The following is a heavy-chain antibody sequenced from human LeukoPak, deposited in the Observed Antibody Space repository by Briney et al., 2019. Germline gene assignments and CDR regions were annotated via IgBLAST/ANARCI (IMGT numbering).Heavy chain of an antibody. V-gene: IGHV4-30-2*01. CDR3: ARYGGSGTYFFDY. D-gene: IGHD3-10*01. CDR2: IYDSGST. CDR1: GGSISSSSYS. Sequence: SETLSLTCTVSGGSISSSSYSWSWIRQPPGMNLEWIGYIYDSGSTYYNPSLKSRVTISIDRSKNQFSLKVNSVTAADTAVYYCARYGGSGTYFFDYWGQGTLVTVSS. J-gene: IGHJ4*02.